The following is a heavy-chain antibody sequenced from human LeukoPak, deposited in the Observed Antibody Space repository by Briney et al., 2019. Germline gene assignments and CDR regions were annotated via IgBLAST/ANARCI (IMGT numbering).Heavy chain of an antibody. V-gene: IGHV4-59*01. CDR1: GGSISSYY. D-gene: IGHD6-19*01. CDR2: IYYSGST. J-gene: IGHJ3*02. CDR3: ARGKWLADDAFDI. Sequence: SETLSLTCTVWGGSISSYYWSWIRQPPGKGLEWIGYIYYSGSTNYNPSLKSRVTISVDTSKNQFSLKLSSVTAADTAVYYCARGKWLADDAFDIWGQGTMVTVSS.